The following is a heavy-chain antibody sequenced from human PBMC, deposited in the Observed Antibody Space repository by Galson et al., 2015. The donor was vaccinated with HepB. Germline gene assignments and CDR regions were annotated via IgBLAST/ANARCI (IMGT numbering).Heavy chain of an antibody. Sequence: SVKVSCKASGGTFSSYAISWVRQAPGQGLEWMGGIIPIFGTANYAQKFQGRVTITADESTSTAYMELSSLRSEDAAVYYCARGKYNWNYFGWFDPWGQGTLVTVSS. V-gene: IGHV1-69*13. CDR3: ARGKYNWNYFGWFDP. J-gene: IGHJ5*02. D-gene: IGHD1-7*01. CDR2: IIPIFGTA. CDR1: GGTFSSYA.